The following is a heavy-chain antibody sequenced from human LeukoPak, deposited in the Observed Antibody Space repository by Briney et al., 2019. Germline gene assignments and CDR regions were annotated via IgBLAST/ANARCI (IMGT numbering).Heavy chain of an antibody. D-gene: IGHD3-22*01. J-gene: IGHJ4*02. CDR2: ISWSSDSI. CDR3: AKDPYDTRTYYFDY. Sequence: PGGSLRLSCAASGFTFDDYAMHWVRQVPGKGLEWVSCISWSSDSIAYADSVKGRFTISRDNAKNSLYLQMNSLRAEDTAFYYCAKDPYDTRTYYFDYWGQGTLVTVSS. V-gene: IGHV3-9*01. CDR1: GFTFDDYA.